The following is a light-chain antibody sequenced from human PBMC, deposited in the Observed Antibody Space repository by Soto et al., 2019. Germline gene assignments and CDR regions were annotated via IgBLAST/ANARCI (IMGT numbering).Light chain of an antibody. CDR3: NSFAGSAHVV. J-gene: IGLJ2*01. CDR2: DVS. CDR1: SSDVGAYNY. Sequence: QSALAQPPSASGSPGQSVTISCTGTSSDVGAYNYVSWYQQHPGKAPKLIIYDVSQRPSGVPDRCSGSKSGNTASLTVSGLQAEDEAVYYCNSFAGSAHVVFGGGTKLTVL. V-gene: IGLV2-8*01.